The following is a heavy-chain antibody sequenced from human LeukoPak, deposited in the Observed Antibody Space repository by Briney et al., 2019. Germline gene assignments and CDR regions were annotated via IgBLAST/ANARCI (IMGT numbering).Heavy chain of an antibody. CDR2: ISWNSGSI. Sequence: PGRSLRLSCAASGFTFDDYAMHWVRQAPGKGLEGVSGISWNSGSIGYADSVKGRFTISRDNAKNSLYLQMNSLRAEGMALYYCAKGLYYYDSSGYPEGAFDIWGQGTMVTVSS. D-gene: IGHD3-22*01. CDR3: AKGLYYYDSSGYPEGAFDI. CDR1: GFTFDDYA. J-gene: IGHJ3*02. V-gene: IGHV3-9*03.